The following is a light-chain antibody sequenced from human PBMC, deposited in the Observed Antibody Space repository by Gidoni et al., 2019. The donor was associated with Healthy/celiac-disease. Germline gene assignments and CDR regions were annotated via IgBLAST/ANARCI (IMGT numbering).Light chain of an antibody. CDR2: GAS. Sequence: EIVLTQSPGTLSLSPGERATLSCRASQSVSSSYLAWYQQNPGQAPRLLIYGASSRATGIPDRFSGSGSGTDFTLTISRLEPEDLAVYYCQQYGSSPPITFGQGTRLEIK. CDR1: QSVSSSY. CDR3: QQYGSSPPIT. V-gene: IGKV3-20*01. J-gene: IGKJ5*01.